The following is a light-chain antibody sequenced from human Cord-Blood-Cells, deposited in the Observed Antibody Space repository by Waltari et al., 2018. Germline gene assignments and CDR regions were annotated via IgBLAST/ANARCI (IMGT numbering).Light chain of an antibody. J-gene: IGLJ2*01. Sequence: QSALTQPASVSGSPGQSITIYCPGTSSDVGGYNNVSWFQQHPGKAPKLMIYDVSNRPSGVSNRVSGSKSGNTASLTISGLQAEDEADYYCSSYTSSSTPHVVFGGGTKLTVL. CDR3: SSYTSSSTPHVV. CDR2: DVS. V-gene: IGLV2-14*01. CDR1: SSDVGGYNN.